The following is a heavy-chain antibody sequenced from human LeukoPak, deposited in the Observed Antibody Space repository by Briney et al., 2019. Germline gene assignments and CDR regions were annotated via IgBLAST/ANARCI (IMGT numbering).Heavy chain of an antibody. Sequence: GGSLRLSCAASGFTFSSYSMNWVRQAPGKGLVWVSRINSDGSRTSYVDSVKGRFTISRDNSKNTLYLQMNSLRAEDTAVYYCAKDRARGTGDRSFDYWGQGTLVTVSS. CDR2: INSDGSRT. J-gene: IGHJ4*02. V-gene: IGHV3-74*01. CDR1: GFTFSSYS. CDR3: AKDRARGTGDRSFDY. D-gene: IGHD7-27*01.